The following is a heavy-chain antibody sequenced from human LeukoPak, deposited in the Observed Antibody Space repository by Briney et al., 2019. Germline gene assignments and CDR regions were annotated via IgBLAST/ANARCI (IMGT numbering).Heavy chain of an antibody. D-gene: IGHD1-20*01. CDR3: ARVIESNWYFDY. J-gene: IGHJ4*02. Sequence: SETLSLTCSVSGSSIRTYYWSWIRQSPGKGLEWVGYINYSGNTKYNPPLNSRVTISIDTTNFQFSLKLNSVTAADTAVYYCARVIESNWYFDYWGQGALVTVSS. CDR2: INYSGNT. V-gene: IGHV4-59*01. CDR1: GSSIRTYY.